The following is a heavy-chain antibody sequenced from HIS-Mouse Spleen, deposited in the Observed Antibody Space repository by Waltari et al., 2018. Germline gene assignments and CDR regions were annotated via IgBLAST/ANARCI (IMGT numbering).Heavy chain of an antibody. Sequence: QLQLQESGPGLVKPSETLSVTCTVTGGSISSSSYYWGWFRQPPGKGLEWIGSIYYSGSTSYHPSLKSRVTISVDTSKNQFSLKLSSVTAADTAVYYCAREIPYSSSWYDWYFDLWGRGTLVTVSS. CDR2: IYYSGST. CDR1: GGSISSSSYY. V-gene: IGHV4-39*07. J-gene: IGHJ2*01. D-gene: IGHD6-13*01. CDR3: AREIPYSSSWYDWYFDL.